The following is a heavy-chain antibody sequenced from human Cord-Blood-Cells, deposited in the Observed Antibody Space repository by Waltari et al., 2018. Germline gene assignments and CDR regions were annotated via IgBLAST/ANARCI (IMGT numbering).Heavy chain of an antibody. D-gene: IGHD6-13*01. CDR3: ASGYSSSWYFDY. CDR2: IYYSGST. J-gene: IGHJ4*02. Sequence: QLQLLESGSGLVTPSETLSLTCRVSGGPISSSSYYWGRIRQPQGKGLEWIGSIYYSGSTYYNPSLKSRVTISVDTSKNQFSLKLSSVTAADTAVYYCASGYSSSWYFDYWGQGTLVTVSS. V-gene: IGHV4-39*01. CDR1: GGPISSSSYY.